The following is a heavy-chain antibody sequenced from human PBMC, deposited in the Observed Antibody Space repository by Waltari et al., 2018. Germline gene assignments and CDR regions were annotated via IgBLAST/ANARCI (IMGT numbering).Heavy chain of an antibody. CDR1: GGTFSSYA. CDR3: ARGDYFWSGSFFDF. CDR2: VIPVFGQP. V-gene: IGHV1-69*12. D-gene: IGHD3-3*01. J-gene: IGHJ4*02. Sequence: QDQLVQSGVEVKKPGSSVKVSCKPSGGTFSSYAISWLRQAPGQGLEWMGGVIPVFGQPKYGQKFQGRLTIIADGPTSTVYMELSSLRSEDTAVYYCARGDYFWSGSFFDFWGQGTLVTVSS.